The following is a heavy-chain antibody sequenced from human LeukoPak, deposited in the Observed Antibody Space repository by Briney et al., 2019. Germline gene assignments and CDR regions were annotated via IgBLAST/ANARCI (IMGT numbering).Heavy chain of an antibody. CDR3: ARSMVQLAVTDGFHI. CDR1: GGTFNTYA. V-gene: IGHV1-69*13. J-gene: IGHJ3*02. D-gene: IGHD3-10*01. Sequence: GASVKVSCKASGGTFNTYAISWVRQAPGQGLEWMGAIIPIFGTAHYGQKFLGRATITADESTTTAYMDLSSLRSEDTAIYYCARSMVQLAVTDGFHIWGQGTTVTVSS. CDR2: IIPIFGTA.